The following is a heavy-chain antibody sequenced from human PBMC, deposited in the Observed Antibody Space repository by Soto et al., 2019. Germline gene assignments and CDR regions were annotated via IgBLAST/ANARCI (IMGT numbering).Heavy chain of an antibody. Sequence: PSETLSLTCAVSGGSISSSNWWSWVRQPPGKGLEWIGEIYHSGSTNYNPSLKSRVTISVDKSKNQFSLKLSSVTAADTAVYYCARENVDTAMVTSGWFDPWGQGTLVTVSS. J-gene: IGHJ5*02. CDR3: ARENVDTAMVTSGWFDP. CDR2: IYHSGST. CDR1: GGSISSSNW. V-gene: IGHV4-4*02. D-gene: IGHD5-18*01.